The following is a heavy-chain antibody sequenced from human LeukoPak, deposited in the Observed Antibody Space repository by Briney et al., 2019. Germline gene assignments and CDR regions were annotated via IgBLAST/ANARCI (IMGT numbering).Heavy chain of an antibody. J-gene: IGHJ4*02. CDR1: GFTFSTYA. Sequence: PGGSLRPSCAASGFTFSTYAMSWARQAPGKGLEWVSTISGSGANTYYADSVRGRFTISRDNSKNTLCLHMNSLRAEDTAVYYCAKEWAGYTNPYYFDYWGQGTLVTVSS. V-gene: IGHV3-23*01. CDR3: AKEWAGYTNPYYFDY. CDR2: ISGSGANT. D-gene: IGHD3/OR15-3a*01.